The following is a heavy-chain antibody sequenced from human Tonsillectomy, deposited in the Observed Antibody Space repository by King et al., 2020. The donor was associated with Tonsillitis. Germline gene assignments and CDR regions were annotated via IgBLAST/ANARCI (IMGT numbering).Heavy chain of an antibody. V-gene: IGHV3-23*03. D-gene: IGHD6-13*01. CDR1: GFTFSSYA. Sequence: VQLVESGGGLVQPGGSLRLSCAASGFTFSSYAMSWVRQDQGKGLEWVSVIYSGGSSTYYADSVKGRFTISRDNSKNTLYLQMNSLRAEDTAVYYCAQAYSSSWYPGSENWFDPWGQGTLVTVSS. CDR3: AQAYSSSWYPGSENWFDP. J-gene: IGHJ5*02. CDR2: IYSGGSST.